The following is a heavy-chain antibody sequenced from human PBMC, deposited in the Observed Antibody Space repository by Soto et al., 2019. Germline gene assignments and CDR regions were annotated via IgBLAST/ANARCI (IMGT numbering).Heavy chain of an antibody. D-gene: IGHD3-10*02. V-gene: IGHV3-23*01. J-gene: IGHJ6*02. Sequence: EEQLLESGGGLVQPGGSLRLSCAASAFTFKTYAINWVRQAPGKGLEWVASISGGGGSTTYADSVKGRFTISRDSPKNSVILQMDSLRAEDTGLYYCVTGSPLAAPTSMFVYYYYGLDVWGQGTTVIVSS. CDR3: VTGSPLAAPTSMFVYYYYGLDV. CDR2: ISGGGGST. CDR1: AFTFKTYA.